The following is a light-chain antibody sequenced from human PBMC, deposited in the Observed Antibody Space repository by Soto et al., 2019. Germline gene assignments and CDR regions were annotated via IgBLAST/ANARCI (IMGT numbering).Light chain of an antibody. CDR3: SSYTGSTNYV. Sequence: QSALTQPAPVSGYPGQSITISCTGTSSDVGIYNYVSWYQQHPGKAPKLMIYQVTNRPSGVSNRFSGSKSGNTASLTISGLQAEDEADYYCSSYTGSTNYVFGTGTKVTVL. J-gene: IGLJ1*01. CDR2: QVT. CDR1: SSDVGIYNY. V-gene: IGLV2-14*01.